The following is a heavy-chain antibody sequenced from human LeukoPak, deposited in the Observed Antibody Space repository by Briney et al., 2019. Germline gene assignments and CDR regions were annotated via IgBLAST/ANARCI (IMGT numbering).Heavy chain of an antibody. V-gene: IGHV3-23*01. CDR2: ISGSGGST. D-gene: IGHD1-1*01. Sequence: GGSLRLSCAASGFTFSSYSMNWVRQAPGKGLEWVSAISGSGGSTYYADSVKGRFSISRDNSKNTLYLQMNSLRAEDTAVYYCAKDVTRLVQALFDYWGQGTLVTVSS. CDR3: AKDVTRLVQALFDY. J-gene: IGHJ4*02. CDR1: GFTFSSYS.